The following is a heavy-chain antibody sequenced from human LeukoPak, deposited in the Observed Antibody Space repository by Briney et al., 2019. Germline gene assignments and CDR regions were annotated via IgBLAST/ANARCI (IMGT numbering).Heavy chain of an antibody. CDR3: ARVFDY. J-gene: IGHJ4*02. CDR2: MNPNSGNT. CDR1: GYTFTGYY. V-gene: IGHV1-8*02. Sequence: ASVKVSCKASGYTFTGYYMHWVRQATGQGLEWMGWMNPNSGNTGYAQKFQGRVTMTRDTSTSTVYMELSSLRSEDTAVYYCARVFDYWGQGTLVTVSS.